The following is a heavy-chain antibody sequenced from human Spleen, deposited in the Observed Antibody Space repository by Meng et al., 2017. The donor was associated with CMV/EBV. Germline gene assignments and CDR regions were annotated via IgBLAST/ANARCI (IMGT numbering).Heavy chain of an antibody. CDR1: GGSFSGYY. CDR2: INHSGST. D-gene: IGHD1-26*01. Sequence: QVQLRQWGAGLLKPSETLSLPCAVYGGSFSGYYWSWIRQPPGKGLEWIGEINHSGSTNYNPSLKSRVTISVDTSKNQFSLKLSSVTAADTAVYYCAREPWFDPWGQGTLVTVSS. V-gene: IGHV4-34*01. J-gene: IGHJ5*02. CDR3: AREPWFDP.